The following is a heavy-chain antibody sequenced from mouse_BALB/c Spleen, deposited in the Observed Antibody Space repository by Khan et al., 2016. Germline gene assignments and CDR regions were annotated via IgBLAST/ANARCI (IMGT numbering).Heavy chain of an antibody. Sequence: VELVESGPGLVQPSQSLSITCTVSGFSLTNYGVHWVRQSPGKGLEWLGVMWSGGSTDYNAAFNTRLSIYKDSSKSQVFFKRNSLQAKYAAIYCCARNWEGRYLDYWGQGTTLTVSS. CDR3: ARNWEGRYLDY. CDR2: MWSGGST. D-gene: IGHD4-1*01. J-gene: IGHJ2*01. CDR1: GFSLTNYG. V-gene: IGHV2-2*02.